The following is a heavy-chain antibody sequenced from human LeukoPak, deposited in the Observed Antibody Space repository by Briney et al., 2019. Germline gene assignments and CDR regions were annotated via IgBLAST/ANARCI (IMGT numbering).Heavy chain of an antibody. Sequence: PSETLSLTCTVSGGSISSYDWSWIRQPPGKGLEWIGYIYYSGSTNYNPSLKSRVTILVDTSTKQSSLKLGSVTAADTAVYYCARVSLAVAGVQYYYFDYWGQGTMVTVSS. V-gene: IGHV4-59*01. CDR1: GGSISSYD. CDR3: ARVSLAVAGVQYYYFDY. CDR2: IYYSGST. D-gene: IGHD6-19*01. J-gene: IGHJ4*02.